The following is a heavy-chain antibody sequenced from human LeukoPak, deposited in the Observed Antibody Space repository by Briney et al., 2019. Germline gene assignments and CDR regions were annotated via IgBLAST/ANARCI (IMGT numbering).Heavy chain of an antibody. Sequence: PGGSLRLSCAASGFTFSSYGMHWVRQAPSKGLEWVAFIRYDGSNKYYADSVKGRFTISRDNSKNTLYLQMNSLRAEDTAVYYCAKPSTERVHDAFDIWGQGTMVTVSS. D-gene: IGHD3-10*02. V-gene: IGHV3-30*02. CDR3: AKPSTERVHDAFDI. CDR1: GFTFSSYG. CDR2: IRYDGSNK. J-gene: IGHJ3*02.